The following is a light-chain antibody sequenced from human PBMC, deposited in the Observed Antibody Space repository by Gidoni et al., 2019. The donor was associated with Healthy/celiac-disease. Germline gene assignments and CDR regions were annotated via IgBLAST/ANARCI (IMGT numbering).Light chain of an antibody. CDR3: QQYSSSPFT. CDR1: QSVSSSY. V-gene: IGKV3-20*01. CDR2: GAS. J-gene: IGKJ3*01. Sequence: EIALTQPPGTLSLSPVERATLSCRASQSVSSSYLAWYQQKPGQAPKLLIYGASSRATGIPDRFSGSGSGTDFTLTISRLEPEDFAVYYCQQYSSSPFTFGPGTKVDIK.